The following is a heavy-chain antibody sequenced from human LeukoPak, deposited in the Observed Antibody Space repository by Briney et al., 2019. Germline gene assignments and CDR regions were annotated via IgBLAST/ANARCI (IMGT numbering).Heavy chain of an antibody. J-gene: IGHJ4*02. Sequence: PGGSLRLSRAASGFTFSSYGMHWVRQAPGKGLEWVAVISYDGSNKYYADSVKGRFTISRDNSKNTLYLQMNSLRAEDTAVYYCAKDAAAGTRPYYSDYWGQGTLVTVSS. V-gene: IGHV3-30*18. CDR1: GFTFSSYG. CDR3: AKDAAAGTRPYYSDY. CDR2: ISYDGSNK. D-gene: IGHD6-13*01.